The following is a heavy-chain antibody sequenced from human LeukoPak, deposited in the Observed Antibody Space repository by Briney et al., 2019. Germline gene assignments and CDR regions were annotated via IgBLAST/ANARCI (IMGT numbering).Heavy chain of an antibody. J-gene: IGHJ3*02. CDR3: AKRIRIAAAGTDDAFDI. D-gene: IGHD6-13*01. CDR1: GFTFSSHA. V-gene: IGHV3-23*01. Sequence: GGSLRLSCAASGFTFSSHAMSWVRQAPGKGLEWVSAISGSGGDTSYAGSVKGRFTISRDNSKNTLYLQMNSLRADDTAVYYCAKRIRIAAAGTDDAFDIWGQGTMVTVSS. CDR2: ISGSGGDT.